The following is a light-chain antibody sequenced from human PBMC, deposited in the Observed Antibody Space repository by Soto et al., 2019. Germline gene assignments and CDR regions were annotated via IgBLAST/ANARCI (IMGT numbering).Light chain of an antibody. CDR1: QSVSSTS. CDR2: GAS. Sequence: EVVLTQSPGTLSLSPGERVTILCLASQSVSSTSLAWYQQKPGQAPRLLISGASSRATGIPDRFSGSGSGTEFTLTINGLQPDDFATYYCQQYDGYSPQTFGQGTKVDIK. V-gene: IGKV3-20*01. J-gene: IGKJ1*01. CDR3: QQYDGYSPQT.